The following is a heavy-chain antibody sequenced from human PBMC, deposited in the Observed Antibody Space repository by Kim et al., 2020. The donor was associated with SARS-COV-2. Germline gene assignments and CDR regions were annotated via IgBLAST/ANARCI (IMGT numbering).Heavy chain of an antibody. V-gene: IGHV4-39*01. D-gene: IGHD2-15*01. CDR1: GGSISSSSYY. CDR2: IYYSGST. CDR3: ASSPRLVVAATPVTARFDP. Sequence: SETLSLTCTVSGGSISSSSYYWGWIRQPPGKGLEWIGSIYYSGSTYYNPSLKSRVTISVDTSKNQFSLKLSSVTAADTAVYYCASSPRLVVAATPVTARFDPWGQGTLVTVSS. J-gene: IGHJ5*02.